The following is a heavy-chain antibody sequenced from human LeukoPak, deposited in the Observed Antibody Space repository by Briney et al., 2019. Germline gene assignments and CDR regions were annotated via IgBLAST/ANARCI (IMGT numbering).Heavy chain of an antibody. CDR1: GGTFSSYA. D-gene: IGHD3-10*01. CDR2: IIPIFGTA. V-gene: IGHV1-69*13. Sequence: SVKVSCKASGGTFSSYAISWVRQAPGQGLEWMGGIIPIFGTANYAQKFQGRVTITADESTSTAYMELSSLRSEDTAVYYCARGTYSMVRGVPPDYWGQGTLVTVSS. CDR3: ARGTYSMVRGVPPDY. J-gene: IGHJ4*02.